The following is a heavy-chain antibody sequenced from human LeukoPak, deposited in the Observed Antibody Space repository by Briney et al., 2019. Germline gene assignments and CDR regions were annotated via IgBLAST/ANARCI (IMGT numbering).Heavy chain of an antibody. CDR2: MNPNNGNT. V-gene: IGHV1-8*01. D-gene: IGHD6-19*01. J-gene: IGHJ4*02. Sequence: ASVKVSCKASGYPFTSYDFNWVRQATGQGLEWMGWMNPNNGNTGYAQKFQGRVTMTRDTSISTAYMELSRLRSDDTAVYYCARDLRGSGWYFDYWGQGTLVTVSS. CDR3: ARDLRGSGWYFDY. CDR1: GYPFTSYD.